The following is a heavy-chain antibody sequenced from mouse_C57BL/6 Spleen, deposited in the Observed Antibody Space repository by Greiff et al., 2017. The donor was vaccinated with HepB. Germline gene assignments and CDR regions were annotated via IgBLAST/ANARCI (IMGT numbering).Heavy chain of an antibody. D-gene: IGHD2-5*01. CDR3: ARDDSNYGYFDV. J-gene: IGHJ1*03. Sequence: VQLQQPGAELVKPGASVKMSCKASGYTFTSYWITWVKQRPGQGLEWIGDIYPGSGSTNYNEKFKSKATLTVDTSSSTAYMQLSSLTSEDSAVYYCARDDSNYGYFDVWGTGTTVTVSS. CDR2: IYPGSGST. CDR1: GYTFTSYW. V-gene: IGHV1-55*01.